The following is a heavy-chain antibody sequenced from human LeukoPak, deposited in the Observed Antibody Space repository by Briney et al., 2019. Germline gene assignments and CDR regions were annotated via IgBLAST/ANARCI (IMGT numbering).Heavy chain of an antibody. CDR3: ARGRFSYDNTGYSSFYY. J-gene: IGHJ4*02. CDR2: INDNGDGT. Sequence: GGSLRLSCAASGFTFSSYAMSWVRQAPGKGLKWVSTINDNGDGTYYADSVKGRFTISRDNSYNTVSLQMNSLRAEDTAVYYCARGRFSYDNTGYSSFYYWGQGTLVTVSS. D-gene: IGHD3-22*01. V-gene: IGHV3-23*01. CDR1: GFTFSSYA.